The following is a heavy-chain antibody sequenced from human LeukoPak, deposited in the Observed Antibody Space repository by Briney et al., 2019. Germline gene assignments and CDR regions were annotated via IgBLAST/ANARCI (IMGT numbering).Heavy chain of an antibody. V-gene: IGHV3-48*04. CDR3: AELGITMIGGV. J-gene: IGHJ6*04. Sequence: GSLRLSCAASGFTFSSYSMNWVRQAPGKGLEWVSYISSSGSTIYYADSVRGRFTISRDNAKNSLYLQMNSLRAEDTAVYYCAELGITMIGGVWGKGTTVTISS. D-gene: IGHD3-10*02. CDR1: GFTFSSYS. CDR2: ISSSGSTI.